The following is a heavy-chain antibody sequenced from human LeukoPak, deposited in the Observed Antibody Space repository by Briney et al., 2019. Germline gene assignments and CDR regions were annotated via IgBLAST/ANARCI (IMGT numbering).Heavy chain of an antibody. CDR1: GGSFSGYY. CDR3: ARGTLTVTTSFDY. CDR2: INHSGST. V-gene: IGHV4-34*01. J-gene: IGHJ4*02. Sequence: SETLSLTCAVYGGSFSGYYWSWIRQPPGKGLEWIGEINHSGSTNYNPSLKSRVTISVDTSKNQFSLKLSSVTAADTAVYYCARGTLTVTTSFDYCGQGTPVTVSS. D-gene: IGHD4-17*01.